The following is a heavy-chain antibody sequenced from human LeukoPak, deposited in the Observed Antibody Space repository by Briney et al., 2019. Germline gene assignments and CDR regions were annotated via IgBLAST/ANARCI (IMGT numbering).Heavy chain of an antibody. D-gene: IGHD3-22*01. CDR2: ISAYNGNT. V-gene: IGHV1-18*01. Sequence: ASVKVSCKAPGGTFSSYAISWVRQAPGQGLEWMGWISAYNGNTNYAQKLQGRVTMTTDTSTSTAYMELRSLRSDDTAVYYCARVSSSGPFFDYWGQGTLVTVSS. CDR3: ARVSSSGPFFDY. CDR1: GGTFSSYA. J-gene: IGHJ4*02.